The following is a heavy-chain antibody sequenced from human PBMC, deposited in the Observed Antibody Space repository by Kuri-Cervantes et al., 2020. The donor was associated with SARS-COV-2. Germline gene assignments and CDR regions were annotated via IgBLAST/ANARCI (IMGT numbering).Heavy chain of an antibody. CDR3: ARDRGQLGIGVYYYYYMDV. D-gene: IGHD7-27*01. J-gene: IGHJ6*03. CDR1: GGTFSSYA. V-gene: IGHV1-69*05. CDR2: IIPIFGTA. Sequence: SVKVSCKASGGTFSSYAISWVRQAPGQGLEWMGGIIPIFGTANYAQKFQGRVTITTDESTGTAYMELSSLRSEDTAVYYYARDRGQLGIGVYYYYYMDVWGKGTTVTVSS.